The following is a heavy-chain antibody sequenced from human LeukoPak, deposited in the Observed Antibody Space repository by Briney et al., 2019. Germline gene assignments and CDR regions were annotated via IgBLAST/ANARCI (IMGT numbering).Heavy chain of an antibody. V-gene: IGHV3-43*02. Sequence: GGSLRLSCAASGFSFGDYAMHWVRQAPGKGLEWVSLIRADGGRTYYTDSVNGRFTISRDNSKNSLYLQMNSLRTDDTALYYCGTWAFYHGLDVWGQGTTVTVSS. D-gene: IGHD2/OR15-2a*01. J-gene: IGHJ6*02. CDR1: GFSFGDYA. CDR3: GTWAFYHGLDV. CDR2: IRADGGRT.